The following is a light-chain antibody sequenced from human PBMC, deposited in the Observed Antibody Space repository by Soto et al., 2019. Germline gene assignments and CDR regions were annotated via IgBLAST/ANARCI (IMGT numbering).Light chain of an antibody. J-gene: IGKJ2*01. CDR2: GAS. CDR1: QSLTSNY. V-gene: IGKV3-20*01. Sequence: EIVLTQSPGTLSLSPGDRATLSCRASQSLTSNYVAWYQQRPGQAPRLLISGASTRATGIPDRFSGIGSGTDFTLTIRRLEPEDFGVYYCQQYDSSPYTFGQGTKVDIK. CDR3: QQYDSSPYT.